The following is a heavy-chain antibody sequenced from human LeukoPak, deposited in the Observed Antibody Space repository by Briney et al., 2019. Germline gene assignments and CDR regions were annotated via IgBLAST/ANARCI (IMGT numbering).Heavy chain of an antibody. CDR2: ISWNSGSI. J-gene: IGHJ6*03. CDR1: GFTFDDYA. V-gene: IGHV3-9*01. D-gene: IGHD4-11*01. CDR3: ARDGAYSNYVRLYYYYYMDV. Sequence: QSGGSLRLSCAASGFTFDDYAMHWVRHAPGKGLEWVSGISWNSGSIGYADSVKGRFTISRDNAKNSLYLQMNSLRAEDTAVYYCARDGAYSNYVRLYYYYYMDVWGKGTTVTVSS.